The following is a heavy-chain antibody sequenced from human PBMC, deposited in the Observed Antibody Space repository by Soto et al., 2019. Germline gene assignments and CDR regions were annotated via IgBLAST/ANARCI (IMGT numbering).Heavy chain of an antibody. V-gene: IGHV3-15*01. CDR2: IKSKTDGGTT. Sequence: EVQLVESGGGLVKPGGSLRLSCAASGFTFSNAWRSWVRQAPGKGLEWVGRIKSKTDGGTTDYAAPVKGRFTISRDDSKNTLYLQMNSLNTEYTAVYYCTTDVGWGVLRFLAWLSEFDYWGQGTLVTVSS. J-gene: IGHJ4*02. CDR1: GFTFSNAW. CDR3: TTDVGWGVLRFLAWLSEFDY. D-gene: IGHD3-3*01.